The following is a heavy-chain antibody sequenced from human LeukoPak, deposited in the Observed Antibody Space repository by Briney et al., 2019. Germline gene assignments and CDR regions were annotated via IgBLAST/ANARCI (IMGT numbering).Heavy chain of an antibody. D-gene: IGHD2-2*01. CDR3: AKDRRACSSSSCYYRFDY. V-gene: IGHV3-23*01. CDR1: EFTFSSYA. J-gene: IGHJ4*02. Sequence: GSLRLSCAASEFTFSSYAMSGVRQAPGKGLEWVSAISDSGGSTYYADSVKGRFTVSRGNSKNTTDLQMNSLRAEDTAVYYCAKDRRACSSSSCYYRFDYWGQGTLVTVSS. CDR2: ISDSGGST.